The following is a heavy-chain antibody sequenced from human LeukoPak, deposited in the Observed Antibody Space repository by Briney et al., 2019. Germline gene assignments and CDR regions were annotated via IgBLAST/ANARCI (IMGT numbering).Heavy chain of an antibody. CDR2: IYSDGIST. CDR1: GFTFRRYG. J-gene: IGHJ4*02. D-gene: IGHD1-26*01. V-gene: IGHV3-74*01. Sequence: GGSLRLSCAASGFTFRRYGMNWVRQAPGKGLVWVSRIYSDGISTSYADSVKGRFTISRDNAKNTLYLQMNSLKAEDTAIYYCAREGGSYSNYFDYWGQGALVTVSS. CDR3: AREGGSYSNYFDY.